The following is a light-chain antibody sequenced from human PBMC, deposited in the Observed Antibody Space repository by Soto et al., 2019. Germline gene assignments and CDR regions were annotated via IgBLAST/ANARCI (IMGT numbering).Light chain of an antibody. CDR2: EVS. J-gene: IGLJ2*01. CDR3: TSYAGTSDLL. V-gene: IGLV2-8*01. CDR1: SSDVGAYTY. Sequence: QSALTQPPSASGSPGQSVTISCTGTSSDVGAYTYVSWYQQHPGKAPKLIIYEVSKRPSGVPDRFSGSKSGNTASLTVSGLQAEDEADYYCTSYAGTSDLLFGGGTKLTVL.